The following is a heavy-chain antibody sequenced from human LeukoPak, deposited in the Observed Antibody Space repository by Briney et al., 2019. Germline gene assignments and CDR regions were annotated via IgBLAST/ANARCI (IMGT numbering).Heavy chain of an antibody. CDR2: INPNSGGT. J-gene: IGHJ6*03. Sequence: ASVKVSCKASGYTFTGYYMHWVRQAPGQGLEWMGWINPNSGGTNYAQKFQGRVTMTRDTSTSTAYMELRSLRSDDTAVYYCARGYDFWSGYSSYYYYYMDVWGKGTTVTVSS. CDR3: ARGYDFWSGYSSYYYYYMDV. V-gene: IGHV1-2*02. D-gene: IGHD3-3*01. CDR1: GYTFTGYY.